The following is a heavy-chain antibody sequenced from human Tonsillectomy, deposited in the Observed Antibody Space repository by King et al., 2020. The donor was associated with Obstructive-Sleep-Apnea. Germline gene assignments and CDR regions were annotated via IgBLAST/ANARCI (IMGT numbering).Heavy chain of an antibody. CDR1: GFAFRSYA. Sequence: VQLVESGGGLIQPGGSLRLSCAASGFAFRSYAMNWVRQAPGKGLEWVSGLSGSGTSTYYADSVKGRFTISRDNSKNTVYLQMNSLGADDTAIYYCSRALEWFGEDGMGVWGLGTTVTVSS. CDR2: LSGSGTST. J-gene: IGHJ6*02. D-gene: IGHD3-10*01. CDR3: SRALEWFGEDGMGV. V-gene: IGHV3-23*04.